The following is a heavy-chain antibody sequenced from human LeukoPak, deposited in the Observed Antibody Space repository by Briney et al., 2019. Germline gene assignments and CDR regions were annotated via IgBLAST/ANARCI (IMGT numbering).Heavy chain of an antibody. CDR3: ARGTTSEVTAGDY. V-gene: IGHV3-53*01. CDR1: GFTVSSKY. CDR2: IYPAGST. J-gene: IGHJ4*02. D-gene: IGHD5-18*01. Sequence: GGSLRLSCAASGFTVSSKYMSWVRQAPGKGLEWVSVIYPAGSTHYADSVKGRFTISRDNSKNTLYLQMNSLRAEDTAVYYCARGTTSEVTAGDYWGRGTLVTVSS.